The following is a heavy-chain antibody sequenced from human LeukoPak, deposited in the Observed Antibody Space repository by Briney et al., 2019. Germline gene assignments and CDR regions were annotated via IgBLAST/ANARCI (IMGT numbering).Heavy chain of an antibody. CDR2: IASSGLNT. V-gene: IGHV3-23*01. CDR3: ARDIELST. CDR1: GFMFRDAA. Sequence: GGSLRLSCAASGFMFRDAAKTWVRQAPGKGLEWVSLIASSGLNTYYADSVRGRFTISRDNSKNTLSLQMNSLRVEDTAIYYCARDIELSTWGLGTLVTVSS. J-gene: IGHJ3*01. D-gene: IGHD5-12*01.